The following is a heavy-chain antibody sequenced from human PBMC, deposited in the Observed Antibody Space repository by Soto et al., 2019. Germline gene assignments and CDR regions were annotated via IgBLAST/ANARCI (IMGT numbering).Heavy chain of an antibody. CDR3: ARDLGSGHSFIRDY. CDR2: ISYDGSNT. V-gene: IGHV3-30-3*01. D-gene: IGHD1-26*01. CDR1: GFTFTTYA. Sequence: PGGSLRLSCAASGFTFTTYAMHWVRQAPGKGLEWVAAISYDGSNTYSADSVKGRFTISRDNSKDTLYLQLNSLRAEDTAVYFCARDLGSGHSFIRDYWGQGTLVTVSS. J-gene: IGHJ4*02.